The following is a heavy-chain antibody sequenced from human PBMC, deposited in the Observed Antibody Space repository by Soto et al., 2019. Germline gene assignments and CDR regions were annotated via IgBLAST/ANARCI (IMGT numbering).Heavy chain of an antibody. J-gene: IGHJ5*02. Sequence: ASVKVSCKASGYTFTRYTMNWVRQAPGQRLEWMGWINPDNGNTKSSQKFQDRVIITRDTSASTAYMDLSSLGSEDTAVYYCARGIEKGQLEPWGQRTLVSVSS. V-gene: IGHV1-3*01. D-gene: IGHD2-15*01. CDR2: INPDNGNT. CDR3: ARGIEKGQLEP. CDR1: GYTFTRYT.